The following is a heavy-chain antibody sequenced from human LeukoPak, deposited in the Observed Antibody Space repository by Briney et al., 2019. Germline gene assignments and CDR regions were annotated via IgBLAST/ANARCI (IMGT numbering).Heavy chain of an antibody. J-gene: IGHJ4*02. D-gene: IGHD6-13*01. CDR3: ANPPLPSIAAADPDGY. CDR1: GFSFNTDS. Sequence: PGRSLRLSCAASGFSFNTDSMHWVRQAPGKGLEWVSAISGSGGSTYYADSVKGRFTISRDNSKNTLYLQMNSLRAEDTAVYYCANPPLPSIAAADPDGYWGQGTLVTVSS. V-gene: IGHV3-23*01. CDR2: ISGSGGST.